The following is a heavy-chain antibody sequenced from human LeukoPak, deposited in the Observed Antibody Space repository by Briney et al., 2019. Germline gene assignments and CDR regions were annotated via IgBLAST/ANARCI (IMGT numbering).Heavy chain of an antibody. CDR3: AKDAYYDSSGRYDRSGAFDI. CDR1: GFTFSSYE. Sequence: GGSLRLSCAASGFTFSSYEMNGVRQAPGKGLEWVSYISSSGSTIYYADSVKGRFTISRDNAKNSLYLQMNSLRAEDMALYYCAKDAYYDSSGRYDRSGAFDIWGQGTMVTVSS. D-gene: IGHD3-22*01. CDR2: ISSSGSTI. V-gene: IGHV3-48*03. J-gene: IGHJ3*02.